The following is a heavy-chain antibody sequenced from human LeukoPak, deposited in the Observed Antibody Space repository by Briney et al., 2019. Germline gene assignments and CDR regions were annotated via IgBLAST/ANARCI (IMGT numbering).Heavy chain of an antibody. CDR3: ASNSMGITIFGVAMADYYYYYGMDV. D-gene: IGHD3-3*01. Sequence: GASVKVSCKASGYTFTSYGISWVRQAPGQGLEWMGWISAYNGNTNYAQKLQGRVTMTTDTSTSTAYMELRSLRSDDTAVYYCASNSMGITIFGVAMADYYYYYGMDVWGQGTTVTVSS. V-gene: IGHV1-18*01. CDR2: ISAYNGNT. CDR1: GYTFTSYG. J-gene: IGHJ6*02.